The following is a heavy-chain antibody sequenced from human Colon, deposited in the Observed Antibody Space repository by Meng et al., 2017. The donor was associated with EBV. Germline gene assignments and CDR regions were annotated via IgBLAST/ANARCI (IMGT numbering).Heavy chain of an antibody. CDR2: IYYSGST. CDR3: ATTKYDSGSYNWFDP. D-gene: IGHD3-10*01. V-gene: IGHV4-30-4*01. CDR1: GGSISSGDYY. J-gene: IGHJ5*02. Sequence: QVQLQESGPGLVKPSQTLSLTCTVSGGSISSGDYYWSWIRQPPGKGLEWIGYIYYSGSTYYNPSLKSRVTISVDTSKNQFSLKLSSVTAADTALYYCATTKYDSGSYNWFDPWGQGTLVTVSS.